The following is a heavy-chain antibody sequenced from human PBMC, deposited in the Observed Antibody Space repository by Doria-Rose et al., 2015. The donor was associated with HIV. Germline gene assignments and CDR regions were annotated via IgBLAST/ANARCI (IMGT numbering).Heavy chain of an antibody. D-gene: IGHD6-13*01. V-gene: IGHV1-3*01. J-gene: IGHJ4*02. CDR3: ARIHSLSSSSLGH. Sequence: IHLVRHAPGQRPEWMVWLNVGNVDTRYSRKFQDRVTITSDTSANTGYMALSSLRSEDTAVYYCARIHSLSSSSLGHWGQGTLVTVSS. CDR2: LNVGNVDT.